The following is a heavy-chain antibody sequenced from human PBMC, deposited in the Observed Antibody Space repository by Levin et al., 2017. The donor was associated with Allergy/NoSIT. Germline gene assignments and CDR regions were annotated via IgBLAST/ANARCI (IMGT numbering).Heavy chain of an antibody. CDR3: TRWDGYADA. J-gene: IGHJ5*02. CDR1: GFSVTRG. CDR2: FDSSYNI. V-gene: IGHV3-53*01. Sequence: WGSLRLSCEASGFSVTRGLTWVRQAPGKGLEWVSGFDSSYNIYYRQSVKGRFTVSRDTSRNMVYLQMNSLRVEDSAVYFCTRWDGYADAWGRGTLVTVSA. D-gene: IGHD5-18*01.